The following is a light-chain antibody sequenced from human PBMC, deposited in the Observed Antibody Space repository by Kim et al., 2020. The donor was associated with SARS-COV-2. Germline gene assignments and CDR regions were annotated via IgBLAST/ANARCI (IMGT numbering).Light chain of an antibody. Sequence: ASVRDRVTITCRANQDIRNYLAWYQKKPGKAPKLMIYLASTLQSGVPSRFSGSGYGTDFTLTISSLQPEDVATYYCQRYNSAPVTFGPGTKVDIK. CDR3: QRYNSAPVT. V-gene: IGKV1-27*01. J-gene: IGKJ3*01. CDR2: LAS. CDR1: QDIRNY.